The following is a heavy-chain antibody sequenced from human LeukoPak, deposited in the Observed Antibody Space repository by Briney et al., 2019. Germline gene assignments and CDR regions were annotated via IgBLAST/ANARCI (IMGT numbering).Heavy chain of an antibody. J-gene: IGHJ4*02. Sequence: GGSLRLSCAASGFTFSSYSMNWVRQAPGKGLEWVSYISSSSSTIYYADSVKGRFTISRDNAKNSLYLQMNSLRAEDTAVYYCASLADVLRGYRPLDYWGQGTLVTVSS. CDR2: ISSSSSTI. D-gene: IGHD5-12*01. CDR3: ASLADVLRGYRPLDY. CDR1: GFTFSSYS. V-gene: IGHV3-48*04.